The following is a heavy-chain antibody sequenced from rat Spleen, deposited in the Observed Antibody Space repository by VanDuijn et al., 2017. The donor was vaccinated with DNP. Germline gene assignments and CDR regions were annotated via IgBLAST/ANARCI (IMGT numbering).Heavy chain of an antibody. Sequence: EVQQVESGGGLVQPGGSLKLSCAASGFTFSDYNMAWVRQAPRKGLEWVATIVHDGSRTYYRNSVKGRFTISRDNAKSTLYLQMDSLRSDDTATYYCSTLNFYASLSEYFDYWGQGVMVTVSS. CDR1: GFTFSDYN. D-gene: IGHD1-12*01. CDR2: IVHDGSRT. V-gene: IGHV5S10*01. CDR3: STLNFYASLSEYFDY. J-gene: IGHJ2*01.